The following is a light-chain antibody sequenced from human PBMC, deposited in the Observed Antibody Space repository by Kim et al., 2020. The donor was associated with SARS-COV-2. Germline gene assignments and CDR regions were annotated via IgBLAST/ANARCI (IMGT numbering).Light chain of an antibody. CDR2: NAS. Sequence: EIVLTQSPATLSLSPGERGTLSCRASQTISSSLAWYQQKRGQAPRLLIYNASNRATGIPPRFSGSGSGTDFTLTISSLEPEDFAVYYCQQRSSWPRTFGQGTKLEI. V-gene: IGKV3-11*01. CDR3: QQRSSWPRT. CDR1: QTISSS. J-gene: IGKJ2*01.